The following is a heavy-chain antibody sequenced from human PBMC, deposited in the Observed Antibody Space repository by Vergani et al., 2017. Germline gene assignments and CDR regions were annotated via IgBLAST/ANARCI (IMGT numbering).Heavy chain of an antibody. J-gene: IGHJ6*02. CDR3: ASPRTAENPPKPLYYFYGLDV. V-gene: IGHV1-69*12. Sequence: QVQLVQSGAEVKKPGSSVKVSCKASGGTFNIYSVSWLRQAPGQGLEWMGGFTPFFPTGHYAQKFQGRVTITADESATTVYMELSSMRSEDTAVYYCASPRTAENPPKPLYYFYGLDVWVQGTTVTVSS. CDR1: GGTFNIYS. D-gene: IGHD7-27*01. CDR2: FTPFFPTG.